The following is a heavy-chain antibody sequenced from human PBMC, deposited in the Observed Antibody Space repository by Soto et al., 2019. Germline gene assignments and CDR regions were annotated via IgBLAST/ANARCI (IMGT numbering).Heavy chain of an antibody. J-gene: IGHJ4*02. CDR2: IYYSGST. V-gene: IGHV4-59*01. CDR1: GGSISSYY. D-gene: IGHD1-26*01. CDR3: ARGREWELPFDY. Sequence: CLTCTVSGGSISSYYWSWIRQPPGKGLEWIGYIYYSGSTNYNPSLKSRVTISVDTSKNQFSLKLSSVTAADTAVYYCARGREWELPFDYWGQGTLVTVSS.